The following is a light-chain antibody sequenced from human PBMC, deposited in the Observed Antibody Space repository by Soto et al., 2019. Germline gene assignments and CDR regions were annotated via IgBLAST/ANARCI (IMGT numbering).Light chain of an antibody. Sequence: SYELTQPPSVSVAPGQTARISCGGNKIETKTVFWYQQKPGQATVVVVSDDSVRPSGIPERFSGSNSGGTATLSIIGVEAGDEADYYCQVWDSLSDHHVFGPGTKLTV. J-gene: IGLJ1*01. V-gene: IGLV3-21*02. CDR3: QVWDSLSDHHV. CDR2: DDS. CDR1: KIETKT.